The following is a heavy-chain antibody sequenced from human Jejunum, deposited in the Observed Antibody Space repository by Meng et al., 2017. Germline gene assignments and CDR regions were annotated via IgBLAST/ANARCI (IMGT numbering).Heavy chain of an antibody. CDR1: GDSISSNNR. V-gene: IGHV4-4*02. D-gene: IGHD2-15*01. CDR2: IYHSGDT. CDR3: ARDWGCRDGYCFSGLLEF. J-gene: IGHJ4*02. Sequence: QVQLQESGPGLVRPSGTLTLTCSVSGDSISSNNRWTRVRQPPGRGLEWIGEIYHSGDTNYNPSLTSPVTISVDKSKNQFTLRLNSVTAADTAIYYCARDWGCRDGYCFSGLLEFWGQGILVTVSS.